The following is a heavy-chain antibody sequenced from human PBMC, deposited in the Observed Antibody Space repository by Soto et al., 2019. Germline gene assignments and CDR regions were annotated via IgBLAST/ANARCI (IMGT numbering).Heavy chain of an antibody. Sequence: HPGGSLRLSCEASGFNFSKSGMYWVRQAPGKGLEWISYTSSTSHPKYYADAVKGRFTISRDNAKNSLYLQMDSLRDDDTAVYYCARDRTAMDVFDSWGQGTQVTVSS. V-gene: IGHV3-48*02. D-gene: IGHD5-18*01. J-gene: IGHJ4*01. CDR2: TSSTSHPK. CDR3: ARDRTAMDVFDS. CDR1: GFNFSKSG.